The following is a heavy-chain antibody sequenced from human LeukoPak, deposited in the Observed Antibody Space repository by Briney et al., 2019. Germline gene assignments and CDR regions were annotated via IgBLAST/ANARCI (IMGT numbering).Heavy chain of an antibody. CDR2: ISYDGSNK. V-gene: IGHV3-30-3*01. J-gene: IGHJ3*02. D-gene: IGHD6-13*01. CDR1: GFIFRDYW. Sequence: GGSLRLSCAASGFIFRDYWMSWVRQAPGKGLEWVAVISYDGSNKYYADSVKGRFTISRDNSKNTLYLQMNSLRAEDTAVYYCARDGSSWYDSAFDIWGQGTMVTVSS. CDR3: ARDGSSWYDSAFDI.